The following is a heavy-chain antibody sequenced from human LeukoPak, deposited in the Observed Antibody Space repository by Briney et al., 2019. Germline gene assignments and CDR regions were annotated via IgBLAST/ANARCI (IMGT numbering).Heavy chain of an antibody. CDR3: AKEGIATVIDH. CDR1: GFTFTSYG. D-gene: IGHD6-13*01. CDR2: IRYDGTNK. J-gene: IGHJ4*02. V-gene: IGHV3-30*02. Sequence: GGSLRLSCAASGFTFTSYGMHWVRQAPGKGLEWVAFIRYDGTNKYYADSVRGPFTISRDNSKNTVYLEMNSLRTEDSAVYYCAKEGIATVIDHWGQGILVTVSS.